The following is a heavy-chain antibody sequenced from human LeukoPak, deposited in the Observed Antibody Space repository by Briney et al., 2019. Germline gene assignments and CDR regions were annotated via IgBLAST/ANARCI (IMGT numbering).Heavy chain of an antibody. CDR2: NSYSGNT. CDR3: AAEYDDPDTLDY. J-gene: IGHJ4*02. D-gene: IGHD3-16*01. CDR1: AGSISTYY. V-gene: IGHV4-59*01. Sequence: SETLSLTCTVAAGSISTYYWSCIRQPPGKGLEWIGYNSYSGNTNYDPTLKSRVSLSVDTSKTQFSLRWSSVTAADTAVYYCAAEYDDPDTLDYWGQGTHVTVSS.